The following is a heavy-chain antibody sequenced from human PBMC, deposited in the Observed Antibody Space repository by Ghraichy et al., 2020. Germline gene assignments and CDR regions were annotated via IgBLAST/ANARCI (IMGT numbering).Heavy chain of an antibody. J-gene: IGHJ3*02. CDR2: IKRDGSEK. Sequence: GESLNISCAASGFTFSSYWMSWVRQAPGKGLEWVANIKRDGSEKYYVDSVKGRFTVSRDNAKNSLYLQMNSLRAEDTAVYYCARDHKSMVGLIWGQGTMVTVSS. D-gene: IGHD3-10*02. CDR3: ARDHKSMVGLI. V-gene: IGHV3-7*01. CDR1: GFTFSSYW.